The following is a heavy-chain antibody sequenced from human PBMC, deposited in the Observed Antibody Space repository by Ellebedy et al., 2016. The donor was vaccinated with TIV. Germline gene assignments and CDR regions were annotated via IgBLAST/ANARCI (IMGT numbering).Heavy chain of an antibody. D-gene: IGHD2-15*01. J-gene: IGHJ5*02. V-gene: IGHV4-39*07. Sequence: MPSETLSLTCTVSGGSISSSSYYWGWIRQPPGKGLEWIGSIYYSGSTYYNPSLTSRITISVDSSKNQFSLRLSSVTAADTAVYYCARLPLLGRYNWFDPWGQGTLVTVSS. CDR3: ARLPLLGRYNWFDP. CDR1: GGSISSSSYY. CDR2: IYYSGST.